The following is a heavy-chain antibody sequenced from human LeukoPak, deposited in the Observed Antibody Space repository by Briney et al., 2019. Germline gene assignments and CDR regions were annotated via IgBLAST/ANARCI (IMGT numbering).Heavy chain of an antibody. J-gene: IGHJ6*04. CDR1: GGTFSSYA. CDR3: ARVPPATAHYYYYGMDV. V-gene: IGHV1-69*13. D-gene: IGHD2-2*01. Sequence: SVKVSCKASGGTFSSYAISWVRQAPGQGLEWMGGILPIFGTANYAQKFQGRVTITADESTSTAYMELSSLRSEDTTVYYCARVPPATAHYYYYGMDVWGKGTTVTVSS. CDR2: ILPIFGTA.